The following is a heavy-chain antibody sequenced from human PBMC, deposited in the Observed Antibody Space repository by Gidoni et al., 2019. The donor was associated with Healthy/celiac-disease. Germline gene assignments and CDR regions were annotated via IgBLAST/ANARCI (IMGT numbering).Heavy chain of an antibody. D-gene: IGHD6-19*01. CDR1: GFTFSSYG. V-gene: IGHV3-30*18. J-gene: IGHJ4*02. CDR3: AKDLVPSVAGTLDY. CDR2: ISYDGSNK. Sequence: QVQLVESGGGVVQPGRSLTLSCAASGFTFSSYGMHWVRQAPGQGREWVAVISYDGSNKYYADSVKGRFTISRDNSKNTLYLQMNSLRAEDTAVYYCAKDLVPSVAGTLDYWGQGTLVTVSS.